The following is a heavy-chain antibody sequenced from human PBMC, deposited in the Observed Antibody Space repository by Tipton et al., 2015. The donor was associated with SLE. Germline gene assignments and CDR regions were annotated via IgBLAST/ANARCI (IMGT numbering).Heavy chain of an antibody. Sequence: TLSLTCKVSGISISTHYWSWIRQPPGKGLEWIGRIYGSGSTIYNPSLKRRVTISVDTSKNQFSLKLTSVTAADTAVYYCARGGASSKWLDPWGQGILVTVSS. CDR2: IYGSGST. V-gene: IGHV4-59*11. D-gene: IGHD6-6*01. CDR3: ARGGASSKWLDP. J-gene: IGHJ5*02. CDR1: GISISTHY.